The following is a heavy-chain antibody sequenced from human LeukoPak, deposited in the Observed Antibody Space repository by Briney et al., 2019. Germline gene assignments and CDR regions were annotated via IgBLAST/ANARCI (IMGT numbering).Heavy chain of an antibody. Sequence: QPGGSLRLSCAASGFTFSSYAMSWVRQAPGKGLEWVSAISGSGGSTYYADSVKGRFTISRDNSKNPLYLQMNSLRAEDTAVYYCAKGTSITMIVVVTADAFDIWGQGTMVTVSS. J-gene: IGHJ3*02. CDR2: ISGSGGST. CDR3: AKGTSITMIVVVTADAFDI. V-gene: IGHV3-23*01. CDR1: GFTFSSYA. D-gene: IGHD3-22*01.